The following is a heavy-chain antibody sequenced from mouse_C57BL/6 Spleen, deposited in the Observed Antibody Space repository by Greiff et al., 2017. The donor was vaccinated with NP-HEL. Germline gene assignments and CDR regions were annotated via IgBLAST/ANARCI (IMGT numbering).Heavy chain of an antibody. CDR1: GYTFTSYA. J-gene: IGHJ3*01. V-gene: IGHV1-85*01. Sequence: VKLMESGPELVKPGASVKLSCKASGYTFTSYAINWVKQRPGQGLEWIGWFYPSDGSTKYNEKFKGKATLTVDTSSSTAYMELHSLTSEDAAVYFCATRGGFAYWGKGTLVTVSA. CDR3: ATRGGFAY. D-gene: IGHD2-12*01. CDR2: FYPSDGST.